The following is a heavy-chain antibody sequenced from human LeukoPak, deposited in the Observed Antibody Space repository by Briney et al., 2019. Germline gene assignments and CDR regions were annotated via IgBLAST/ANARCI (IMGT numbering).Heavy chain of an antibody. D-gene: IGHD3-10*01. CDR1: GYSISSGYY. CDR3: ARLWRPYYYGSGRNYFDY. Sequence: SETLSLTCTVSGYSISSGYYWGWIRQPPGKRLEWIGSIYHSGSTYYNPSLKSRVTISVDTSKNQFSLKLSSVTAADTAVYYCARLWRPYYYGSGRNYFDYWGQGTLVTVSS. CDR2: IYHSGST. V-gene: IGHV4-38-2*02. J-gene: IGHJ4*02.